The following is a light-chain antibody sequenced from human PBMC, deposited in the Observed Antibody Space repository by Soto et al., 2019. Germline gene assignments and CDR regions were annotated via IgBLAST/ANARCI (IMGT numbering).Light chain of an antibody. V-gene: IGKV3-20*01. CDR1: QSVSSTY. CDR3: QQYDISPWT. CDR2: GAS. J-gene: IGKJ1*01. Sequence: EIVLTQSPGTLSLSPGERATLSCRAGQSVSSTYLAWYQQRPGQAPMLLIYGASSRATGIPDRFSGSGSGTDFTLTISRLEPEDFAVYYCQQYDISPWTFGQGTKVDIK.